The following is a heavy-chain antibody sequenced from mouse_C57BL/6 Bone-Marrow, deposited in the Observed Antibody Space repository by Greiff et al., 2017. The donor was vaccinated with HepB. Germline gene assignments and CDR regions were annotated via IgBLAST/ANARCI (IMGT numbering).Heavy chain of an antibody. CDR2: IYPRDGST. D-gene: IGHD1-1*01. Sequence: QVQLQQSGPELVKSGASVKLSCKASGYTFTSYAINWVKQRPGQGLEWVGWIYPRDGSTKYNEKFKGKATWTVDTSSSTAYMELHSLTSDDSAVYFCAKHYYGSSDYWGQGTTLTVSS. CDR1: GYTFTSYA. J-gene: IGHJ2*01. CDR3: AKHYYGSSDY. V-gene: IGHV1-85*01.